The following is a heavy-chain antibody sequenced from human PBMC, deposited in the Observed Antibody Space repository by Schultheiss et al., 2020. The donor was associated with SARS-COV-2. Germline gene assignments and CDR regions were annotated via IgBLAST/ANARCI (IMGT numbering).Heavy chain of an antibody. CDR1: GFTVSSNY. CDR2: IWYDGSNK. Sequence: GESLKISCAASGFTVSSNYMSWVRQAPGKGLEWVAVIWYDGSNKYYADSVKGRFTISRDNAKNSLYLQMNSLRAEDTAVYYCATHPPYYYYGMDVWGQGTTVTVSS. J-gene: IGHJ6*02. CDR3: ATHPPYYYYGMDV. V-gene: IGHV3-33*03.